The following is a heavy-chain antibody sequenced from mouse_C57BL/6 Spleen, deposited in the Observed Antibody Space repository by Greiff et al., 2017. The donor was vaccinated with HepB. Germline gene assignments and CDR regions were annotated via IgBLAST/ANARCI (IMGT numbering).Heavy chain of an antibody. J-gene: IGHJ2*01. Sequence: QVHVKQPGAELVRPGSSVKLSCKASGYTFTSYWMHWVKQRPIQGLEWIGNIDPSDSETHYNQKFKDKATLTVDKSSSTAYMQLSSLTSEDSAVYYCARGGTGLNYWGQGTTLTVSS. CDR3: ARGGTGLNY. V-gene: IGHV1-52*01. CDR2: IDPSDSET. CDR1: GYTFTSYW. D-gene: IGHD4-1*01.